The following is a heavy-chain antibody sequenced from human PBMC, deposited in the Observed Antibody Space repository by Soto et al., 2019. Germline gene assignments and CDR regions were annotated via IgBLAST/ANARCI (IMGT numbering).Heavy chain of an antibody. J-gene: IGHJ4*02. Sequence: PGESLKISCKASRHSFTRYWIGWVRQKPGKGLEWMGIIYPGDSETRYSPSFQGQVTISADKSINTAYLQWSSLKASDTANYDCARLGDCFKPYYFASWGQGTLVTLSS. V-gene: IGHV5-51*01. CDR1: RHSFTRYW. D-gene: IGHD2-21*01. CDR3: ARLGDCFKPYYFAS. CDR2: IYPGDSET.